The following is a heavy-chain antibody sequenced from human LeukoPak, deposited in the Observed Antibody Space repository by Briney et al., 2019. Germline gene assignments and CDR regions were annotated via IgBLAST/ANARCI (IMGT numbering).Heavy chain of an antibody. CDR3: ARNENSGWGYFDY. D-gene: IGHD5-12*01. V-gene: IGHV3-23*01. CDR1: RFTFNGYA. CDR2: IGGSNGIT. Sequence: GGSLRLSCAASRFTFNGYAMSWVRQAPGKGLEWVSVIGGSNGITFYVGSVKGRFTISRDNSKDTLYLQMNSLRAEDTAVYYCARNENSGWGYFDYWGQGTLVTVSS. J-gene: IGHJ4*02.